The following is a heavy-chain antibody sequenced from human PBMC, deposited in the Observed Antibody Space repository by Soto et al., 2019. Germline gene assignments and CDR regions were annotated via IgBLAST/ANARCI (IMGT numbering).Heavy chain of an antibody. CDR2: ISSSSSYT. CDR3: ARPRDSSGWYPCDY. V-gene: IGHV3-11*06. J-gene: IGHJ4*02. CDR1: GFTFSDYY. D-gene: IGHD6-19*01. Sequence: GGSLRLSCAASGFTFSDYYMSWIRQAPGKGLEWVSYISSSSSYTNYADSVKGRFTISRDNAKNSLYLQMNSLRAEDTAVYYCARPRDSSGWYPCDYWGQGTLVTVSS.